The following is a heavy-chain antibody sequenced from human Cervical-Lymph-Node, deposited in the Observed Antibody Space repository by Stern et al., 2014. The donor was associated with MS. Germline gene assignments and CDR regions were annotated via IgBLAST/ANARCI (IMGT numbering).Heavy chain of an antibody. V-gene: IGHV3-33*01. D-gene: IGHD1-7*01. Sequence: VQLVESGGGVVQPGRSLRLSCAASGFTFSNYGMHWVRQAPGKGLEWLAGIWYDGNKKNYADSVKGRFTISRDNSKNTLFLQMSSLTAEDTAVYYCARGNWNYEGMGYWGQGTLVTVSS. CDR3: ARGNWNYEGMGY. CDR1: GFTFSNYG. J-gene: IGHJ4*02. CDR2: IWYDGNKK.